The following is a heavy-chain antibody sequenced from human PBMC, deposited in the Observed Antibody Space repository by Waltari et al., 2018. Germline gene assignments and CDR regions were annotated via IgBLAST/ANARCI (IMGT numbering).Heavy chain of an antibody. D-gene: IGHD6-19*01. V-gene: IGHV3-23*01. CDR3: ATSIAVAGTYFQH. Sequence: EVQLLESGGGLVQPGGSLRLSCAASGFTFSSYAMSWVRQAPGKGLEWVSAISGSGGSTYYADSVKVRFTISRDNSKNTLYLQMNSLRAEDTAVYYCATSIAVAGTYFQHWGQGTLVTVSS. J-gene: IGHJ1*01. CDR2: ISGSGGST. CDR1: GFTFSSYA.